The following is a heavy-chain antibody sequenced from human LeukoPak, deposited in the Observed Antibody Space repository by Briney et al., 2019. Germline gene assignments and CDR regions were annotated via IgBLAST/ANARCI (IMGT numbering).Heavy chain of an antibody. V-gene: IGHV1-69*04. J-gene: IGHJ4*02. D-gene: IGHD5-24*01. CDR1: GRTFSSYA. CDR3: ARAGMATRYFDY. CDR2: IIPILGIA. Sequence: GSSVKVSCKASGRTFSSYAISWLRQAPGQGLEWMGRIIPILGIANYAQKFQGRVTITADKSTSIAYMELSSLRYEDTAVYYCARAGMATRYFDYWGQGALVTVSS.